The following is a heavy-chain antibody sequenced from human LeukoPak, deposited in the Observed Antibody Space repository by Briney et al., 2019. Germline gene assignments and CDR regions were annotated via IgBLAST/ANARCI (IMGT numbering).Heavy chain of an antibody. J-gene: IGHJ3*02. CDR1: GFTFSCYY. CDR3: ARDGDSIVVVTASAFNI. CDR2: ISRNGSTI. Sequence: PGGSLRLSCAASGFTFSCYYISWVRQAPGKGLEWVSYISRNGSTIYYSDSVKGRFTISRYNAKNSLYLQMNSLRAEDTAVYYCARDGDSIVVVTASAFNIWGQGTMVTVSS. D-gene: IGHD2-21*02. V-gene: IGHV3-11*04.